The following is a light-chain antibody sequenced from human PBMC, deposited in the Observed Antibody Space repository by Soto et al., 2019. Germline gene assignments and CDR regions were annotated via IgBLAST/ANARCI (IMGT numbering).Light chain of an antibody. Sequence: ALTQPASVSGSPGQSVTISCAGTSSDVGGYNFVSWYQQHPGKAPQLMIYDVSSRPSGVSNRFSGSKSGNTASLTISGLQAEDEADYYCSSDTSSYTYVFGTGIKVTVL. CDR2: DVS. V-gene: IGLV2-14*03. CDR3: SSDTSSYTYV. CDR1: SSDVGGYNF. J-gene: IGLJ1*01.